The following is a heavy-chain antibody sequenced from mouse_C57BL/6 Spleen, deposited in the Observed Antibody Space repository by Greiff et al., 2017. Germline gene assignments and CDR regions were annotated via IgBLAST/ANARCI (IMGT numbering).Heavy chain of an antibody. J-gene: IGHJ4*01. Sequence: VQLKESGPELVKPGASVKISCKASGYSFTDYKMHWVKQSTGKSLEWIGVINPNYGTTSYNQKFKGKATLTVDQSSSTAYLQLNSLTSDDAAVYCCGGWGNAGSLDYWGKGTSVTVSS. V-gene: IGHV1-39*01. D-gene: IGHD1-1*02. CDR2: INPNYGTT. CDR3: GGWGNAGSLDY. CDR1: GYSFTDYK.